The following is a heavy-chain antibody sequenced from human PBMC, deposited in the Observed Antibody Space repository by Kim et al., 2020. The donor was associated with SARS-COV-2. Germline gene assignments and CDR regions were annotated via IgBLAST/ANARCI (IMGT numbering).Heavy chain of an antibody. V-gene: IGHV3-9*01. CDR2: ISWNSGSI. Sequence: GGSLRLSCAASGFTFDDYAMHWVRQAPGKGLEWVSGISWNSGSIGYADSVKGRFTISRDNAKNSLYLQMNSLRAEDTALYYCAKAEGSNRWYYYDSSGYIDYWGQGTLVTVSS. J-gene: IGHJ4*02. D-gene: IGHD3-22*01. CDR3: AKAEGSNRWYYYDSSGYIDY. CDR1: GFTFDDYA.